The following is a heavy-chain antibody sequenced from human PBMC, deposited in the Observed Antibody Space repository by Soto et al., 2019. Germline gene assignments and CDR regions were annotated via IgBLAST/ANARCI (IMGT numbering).Heavy chain of an antibody. D-gene: IGHD3-16*01. V-gene: IGHV3-33*01. CDR3: ARDGDVNTGFGKDY. CDR2: IWHDGGNK. Sequence: ESGGGVVQSGRSLRLSCAASGFTFSSYGMHWVRQAPGKGLEWVAFIWHDGGNKFYAESVKGRFTISRDNSKNTLYLQMTSLSAEDTAMYYCARDGDVNTGFGKDYWGQGTLVTVSS. CDR1: GFTFSSYG. J-gene: IGHJ4*02.